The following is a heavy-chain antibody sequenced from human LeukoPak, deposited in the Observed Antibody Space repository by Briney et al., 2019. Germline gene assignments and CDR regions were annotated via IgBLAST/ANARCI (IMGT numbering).Heavy chain of an antibody. CDR2: TYYRSKLYH. CDR1: GDSVSSNSAA. J-gene: IGHJ6*02. V-gene: IGHV6-1*01. Sequence: SQTLSLTCAISGDSVSSNSAAWNWIRQSPSRGLEWLGRTYYRSKLYHDYAGSVKSRIIVHPDTSKNHFSLQLNSVTPEDTAVYYCARDHRYGMDVWGQGTTVTVSS. CDR3: ARDHRYGMDV.